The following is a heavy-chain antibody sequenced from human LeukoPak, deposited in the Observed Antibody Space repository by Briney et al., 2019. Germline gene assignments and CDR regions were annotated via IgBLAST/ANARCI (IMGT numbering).Heavy chain of an antibody. V-gene: IGHV3-23*01. J-gene: IGHJ4*02. D-gene: IGHD3-22*01. CDR1: GFTFSIYA. CDR3: ARDRPNYYGSDGHYYRRDGDY. CDR2: ITSRGEST. Sequence: GGSLRLSCAASGFTFSIYAMSWVRQAPGKGLQWVSSITSRGESTWYVDSVKGRFTITRDTSENTLYLQMHSLRAEDTAVYYCARDRPNYYGSDGHYYRRDGDYWGRGTLVSVSS.